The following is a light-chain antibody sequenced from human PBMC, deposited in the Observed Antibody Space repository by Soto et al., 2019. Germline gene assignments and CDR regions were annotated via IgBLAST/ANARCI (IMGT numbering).Light chain of an antibody. CDR2: DVS. V-gene: IGLV2-11*01. CDR3: CSYAGRYNFVM. Sequence: QSVLAQPRSVSGSPGQSVTISCTGTATDVGGYTFVSWYQQHAGKAPRVLIFDVSQRAPGVPDRFSGSKSGNTASLTISGLQPEDEADYHCCSYAGRYNFVMFGGGTKVTVL. J-gene: IGLJ3*02. CDR1: ATDVGGYTF.